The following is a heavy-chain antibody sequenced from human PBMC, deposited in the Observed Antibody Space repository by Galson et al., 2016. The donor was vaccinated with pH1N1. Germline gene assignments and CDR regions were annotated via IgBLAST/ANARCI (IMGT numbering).Heavy chain of an antibody. CDR1: GFTFSNHG. CDR2: INTKTGNP. D-gene: IGHD3-9*01. V-gene: IGHV7-4-1*02. CDR3: ARKTPSPSPTVLRYFDWSGGLAAFDM. J-gene: IGHJ3*02. Sequence: SVKVSCKASGFTFSNHGINWVRQAPGQGLEWMGWINTKTGNPTYAQGFTGRFVFSLDTSVNTAYLQINSLKADDTAVYYCARKTPSPSPTVLRYFDWSGGLAAFDMWGRGTLVTVAS.